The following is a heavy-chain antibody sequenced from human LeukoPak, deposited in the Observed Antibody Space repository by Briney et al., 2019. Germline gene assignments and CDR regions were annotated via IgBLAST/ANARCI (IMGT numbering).Heavy chain of an antibody. Sequence: GGSLRLSCAASRFTFSSYDMHWVRQGTRKGLEWVSGIGTAADTYYLDSVKGRFTISRENAKNSLYLQMNSLRAGDTAVYYCARAHETGENAFDIWGQGTMVTVSS. CDR1: RFTFSSYD. V-gene: IGHV3-13*01. J-gene: IGHJ3*02. CDR3: ARAHETGENAFDI. D-gene: IGHD1-1*01. CDR2: IGTAADT.